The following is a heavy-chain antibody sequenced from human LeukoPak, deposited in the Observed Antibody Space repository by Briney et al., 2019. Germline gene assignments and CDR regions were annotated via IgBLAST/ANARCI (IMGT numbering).Heavy chain of an antibody. V-gene: IGHV3-21*01. D-gene: IGHD3-3*01. CDR1: GFTFSSYS. CDR2: ISSSSSYI. J-gene: IGHJ6*03. CDR3: AGGYDFWSGYFPSYYYYYYMDV. Sequence: PGGSLRLSCAASGFTFSSYSMNWVRQAPGKGLEWVSSISSSSSYIYYADSVKGRFTISRDNAKNSLYLQMNSLRAEDTAVYYCAGGYDFWSGYFPSYYYYYYMDVWGKGTTVTVSS.